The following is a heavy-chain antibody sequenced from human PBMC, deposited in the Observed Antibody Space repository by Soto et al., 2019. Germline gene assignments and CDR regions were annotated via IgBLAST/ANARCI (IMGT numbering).Heavy chain of an antibody. J-gene: IGHJ4*02. CDR2: IYYSGST. V-gene: IGHV4-31*03. Sequence: SETLSLTCTVSGGSISSGGYYWSWIRQHPGKGLEWIGYIYYSGSTYYNPSLKSRVTISVDTSKNQFSLKLSSVTAADTAVYYCARNRYYYDSSGYYYVDYWGQGTLVTVSS. CDR1: GGSISSGGYY. D-gene: IGHD3-22*01. CDR3: ARNRYYYDSSGYYYVDY.